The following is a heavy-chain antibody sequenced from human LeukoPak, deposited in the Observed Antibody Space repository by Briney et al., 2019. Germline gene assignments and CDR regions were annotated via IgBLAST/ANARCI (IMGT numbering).Heavy chain of an antibody. CDR2: IHPHSGGT. D-gene: IGHD5-18*01. CDR3: ARLGTGYSLSY. Sequence: VSVKVSCKASGYTFIGYYLHWVRQAPGQGLEWMGWIHPHSGGTEYVKRFQGRVTMTRDTAISTAYMEVNSLGNDDAAVYYCARLGTGYSLSYWGQGTQVIVSS. J-gene: IGHJ4*02. V-gene: IGHV1-2*02. CDR1: GYTFIGYY.